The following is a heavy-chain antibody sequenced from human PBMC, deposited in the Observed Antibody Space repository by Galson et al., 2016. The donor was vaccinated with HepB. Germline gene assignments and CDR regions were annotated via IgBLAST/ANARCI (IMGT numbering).Heavy chain of an antibody. V-gene: IGHV3-49*03. J-gene: IGHJ4*02. CDR1: GFTFGDYA. D-gene: IGHD3-22*01. Sequence: SLRLSCAASGFTFGDYAMSWFRQAPGKGLEWVGFIRSKAYGGTTEYAASVKGRFTISRDDSKSIAYLQMNSLKTEDKAVYYCTRGTDYYDSFPLFDYWGQGTLVTVSS. CDR2: IRSKAYGGTT. CDR3: TRGTDYYDSFPLFDY.